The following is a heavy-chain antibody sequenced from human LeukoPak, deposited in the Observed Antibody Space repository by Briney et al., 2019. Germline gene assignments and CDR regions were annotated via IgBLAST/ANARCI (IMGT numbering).Heavy chain of an antibody. CDR2: INAGNGNT. J-gene: IGHJ4*02. D-gene: IGHD1-26*01. V-gene: IGHV1-3*01. CDR3: ARGSGSYYSYFDY. Sequence: ASVKVSCKASGYTFTSYAMHWVRQAPGQRLEWMGWINAGNGNTKYSQKFQGRVTITRDTSASTAYMELSSLRSEDTAVYYCARGSGSYYSYFDYWGQGTLVTVSS. CDR1: GYTFTSYA.